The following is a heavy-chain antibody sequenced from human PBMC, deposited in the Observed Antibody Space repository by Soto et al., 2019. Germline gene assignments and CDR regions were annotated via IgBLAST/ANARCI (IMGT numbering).Heavy chain of an antibody. CDR1: GGSISSYY. V-gene: IGHV4-59*01. Sequence: PSETLSLTCTVSGGSISSYYWSWIRQPPGNGLEWIGYIYYSGSTNYNPSLKSRVTISVDTSKNQFSLKLSSVTAADTAVYYCARVVGQQLVRGYYYYYGMDVWGQGTTVTVSS. D-gene: IGHD6-13*01. J-gene: IGHJ6*02. CDR2: IYYSGST. CDR3: ARVVGQQLVRGYYYYYGMDV.